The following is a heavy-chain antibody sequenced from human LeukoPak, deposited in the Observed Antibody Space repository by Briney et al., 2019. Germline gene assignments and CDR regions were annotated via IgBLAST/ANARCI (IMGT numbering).Heavy chain of an antibody. CDR1: GYTFTGYY. J-gene: IGHJ5*02. V-gene: IGHV1-2*02. CDR2: INPNSGGT. D-gene: IGHD2-2*01. CDR3: ARGPIIVVVPSPYNWFDP. Sequence: ASVKVSCKASGYTFTGYYMHWVRQAPGQGLDWMGWINPNSGGTNYAQKFQGRVTMTRDTSISTAYIELSRLRSDDTAVYYCARGPIIVVVPSPYNWFDPWGQGTLVTVSS.